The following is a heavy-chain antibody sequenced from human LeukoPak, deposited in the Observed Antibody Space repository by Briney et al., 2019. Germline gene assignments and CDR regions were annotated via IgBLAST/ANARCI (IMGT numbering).Heavy chain of an antibody. J-gene: IGHJ4*02. CDR2: IYYSGST. Sequence: PSETLSLTCTVSGGSISSGGYYWSWIRQHPGKGLEWIGYIYYSGSTYYNPSLKSRVTISVDTSKNQFSLKLSSVTAADTAVYYCARVHTVVTARTKYFDYWGQGTLVTVSS. CDR3: ARVHTVVTARTKYFDY. CDR1: GGSISSGGYY. D-gene: IGHD4-23*01. V-gene: IGHV4-31*03.